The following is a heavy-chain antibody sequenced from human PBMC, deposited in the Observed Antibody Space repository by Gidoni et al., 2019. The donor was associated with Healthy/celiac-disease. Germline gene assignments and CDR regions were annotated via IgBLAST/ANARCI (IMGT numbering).Heavy chain of an antibody. CDR2: ISYDGSNK. CDR1: GFTFSSYA. Sequence: QVQLVESGGGVVQPGRSLRLSCAASGFTFSSYAMHWVRQAPGKGLGWVAVISYDGSNKYYADSVKGRFTISRDNSKNTLYLQMNSLRAEDTAVYYCAREARGGSYYGFDYWGQGTLVTVSS. V-gene: IGHV3-30-3*01. CDR3: AREARGGSYYGFDY. D-gene: IGHD1-26*01. J-gene: IGHJ4*02.